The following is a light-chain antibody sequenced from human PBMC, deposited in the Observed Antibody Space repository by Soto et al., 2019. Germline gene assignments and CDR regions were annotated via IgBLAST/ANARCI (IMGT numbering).Light chain of an antibody. V-gene: IGKV3-20*01. Sequence: EIVLTQSPGTLSLSPGERATLSCRASQSVSSSYLAWYQQKPGQAPRLLIYGASSRATGIPDRFSGSGSGTDFTLNISRPQPEDFAVYFCQQYGNSPPNTFGQGTKVDIK. J-gene: IGKJ2*01. CDR2: GAS. CDR1: QSVSSSY. CDR3: QQYGNSPPNT.